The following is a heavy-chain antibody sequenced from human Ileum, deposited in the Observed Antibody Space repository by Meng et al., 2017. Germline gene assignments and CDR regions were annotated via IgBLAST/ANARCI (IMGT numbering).Heavy chain of an antibody. CDR3: ARDLLGPAIAASGYFDP. D-gene: IGHD5-12*01. CDR1: GGSISDSNW. V-gene: IGHV4-4*02. Sequence: VTRRGPGPGRVKPSGPRSLTWAVSGGSISDSNWWSWVRQPPGKGLEWIGEIYHTGSTNYNPSLKSRVTMSLDKSKNQFFLDLTSVTAADTAVYYCARDLLGPAIAASGYFDPWGQGTLVTVSS. CDR2: IYHTGST. J-gene: IGHJ5*02.